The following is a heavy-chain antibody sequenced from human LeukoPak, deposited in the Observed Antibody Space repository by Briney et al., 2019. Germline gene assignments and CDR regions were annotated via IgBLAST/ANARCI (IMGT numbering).Heavy chain of an antibody. D-gene: IGHD3-22*01. CDR2: ISSSSSYI. J-gene: IGHJ4*02. CDR1: GFTFSSYS. Sequence: GGSLRLSCAASGFTFSSYSMNWVRQAPGKGLEWVSSISSSSSYIYYADSVKGRFTISRDNAKNSLYLQMNSLRAEDTAVYYCARRYGAATHYYDSSGYLYYFDYWGQGTLVTVSS. V-gene: IGHV3-21*01. CDR3: ARRYGAATHYYDSSGYLYYFDY.